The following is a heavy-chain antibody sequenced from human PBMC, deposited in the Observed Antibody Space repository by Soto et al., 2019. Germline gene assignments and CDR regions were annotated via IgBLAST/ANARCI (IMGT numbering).Heavy chain of an antibody. CDR2: ISAYNGDT. CDR3: ARSGLPDPVVVVGHTPFDP. CDR1: GYTFTNYD. J-gene: IGHJ5*02. V-gene: IGHV1-18*01. D-gene: IGHD2-15*01. Sequence: SVKVSCKASGYTFTNYDINWVRQAPGQGLEWMGWISAYNGDTNYAQKLQGRVTMTTDTSTSTAYMELRSLRSDDTAVYYCARSGLPDPVVVVGHTPFDPWGQGALVTVSS.